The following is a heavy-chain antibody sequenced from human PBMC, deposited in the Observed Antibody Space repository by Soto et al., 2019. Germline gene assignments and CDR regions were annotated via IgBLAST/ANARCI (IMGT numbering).Heavy chain of an antibody. Sequence: PGGSLRLSCAASGFTFSSYWMSWVRQAPGKGLEWVANIKQDGSEKYYVDSVKGRFTISRDNAKNSLYLQMNSLRAEDTAVYYCARGRHVLRYFDWLLRFDYWGQGTLVTVSS. CDR2: IKQDGSEK. CDR3: ARGRHVLRYFDWLLRFDY. D-gene: IGHD3-9*01. J-gene: IGHJ4*02. V-gene: IGHV3-7*01. CDR1: GFTFSSYW.